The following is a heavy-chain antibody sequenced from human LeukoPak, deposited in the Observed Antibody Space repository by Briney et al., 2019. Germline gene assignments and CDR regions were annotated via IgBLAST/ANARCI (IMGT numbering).Heavy chain of an antibody. CDR3: ARTRDGYNDPSGFDY. D-gene: IGHD5-12*01. V-gene: IGHV3-30-3*01. CDR2: ISYDGSNK. Sequence: SGGSLRLSCAASGFTFSSYAMHWVRQAPGKGLEWVAVISYDGSNKYYADSVKGRFTISRDNSKNTLYLQMNSLRAEDTAVYYCARTRDGYNDPSGFDYWGQGTLVTVSS. CDR1: GFTFSSYA. J-gene: IGHJ4*02.